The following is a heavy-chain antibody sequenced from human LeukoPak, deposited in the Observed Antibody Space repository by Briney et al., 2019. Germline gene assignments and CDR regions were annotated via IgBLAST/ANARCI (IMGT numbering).Heavy chain of an antibody. V-gene: IGHV3-7*01. J-gene: IGHJ5*02. CDR2: IKQDGSEK. CDR3: ARGSPATTHP. D-gene: IGHD6-25*01. Sequence: PGGSLRLSCAASGFNFNTYWMSWVRQAPGKGLEWVANIKQDGSEKFYVDSMKGRFTISRDNAKNSLYLQMNSLRAEDTAVYYCARGSPATTHPWGQGTLVTVSS. CDR1: GFNFNTYW.